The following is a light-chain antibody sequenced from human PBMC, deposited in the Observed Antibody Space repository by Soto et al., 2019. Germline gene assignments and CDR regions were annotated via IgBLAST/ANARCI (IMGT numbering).Light chain of an antibody. CDR3: QQYGSSPYT. Sequence: EIVLTQSPGTLSLSPGERATLSCRASQSVSSSYLAWYQQKPGQAPGPLIYGASSRATGIPDRFSGSGSGTDFTLTISRLEPEDFAVYYCQQYGSSPYTFGQGTKLEIK. CDR1: QSVSSSY. V-gene: IGKV3-20*01. CDR2: GAS. J-gene: IGKJ2*01.